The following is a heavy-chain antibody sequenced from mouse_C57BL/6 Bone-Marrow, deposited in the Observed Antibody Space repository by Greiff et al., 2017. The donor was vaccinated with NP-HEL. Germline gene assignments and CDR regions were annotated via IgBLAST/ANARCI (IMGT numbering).Heavy chain of an antibody. CDR1: GYAFSSSW. J-gene: IGHJ1*03. Sequence: VQLQQSGPELVKPGASVKISCKASGYAFSSSWMNWVKQRPGKGLEWIGRIYPGDGDTNYNGKFKGKATLTADKSSSTAYMQLSSLTSEDSAVYFCARHYGSSYWYCDVWGTGTTVTVSS. D-gene: IGHD1-1*01. CDR2: IYPGDGDT. CDR3: ARHYGSSYWYCDV. V-gene: IGHV1-82*01.